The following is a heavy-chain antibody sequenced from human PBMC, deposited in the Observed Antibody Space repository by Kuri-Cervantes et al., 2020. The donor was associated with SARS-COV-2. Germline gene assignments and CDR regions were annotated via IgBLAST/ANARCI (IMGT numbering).Heavy chain of an antibody. Sequence: GGSLRLSCEVSGFLLSASAIHWVRQGSGKGLEWVGRVRGKANSYATAYAASVKGRFTISRDDSKNTAYLQMNSLKTGDTAVYYCTRQEWWFDYWGQGTLVTVSS. V-gene: IGHV3-73*01. J-gene: IGHJ4*02. D-gene: IGHD2-15*01. CDR1: GFLLSASA. CDR3: TRQEWWFDY. CDR2: VRGKANSYAT.